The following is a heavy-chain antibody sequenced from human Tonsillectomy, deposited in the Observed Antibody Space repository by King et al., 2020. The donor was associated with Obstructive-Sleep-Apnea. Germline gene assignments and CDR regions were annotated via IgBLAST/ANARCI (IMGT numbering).Heavy chain of an antibody. CDR3: ARGAVYYDSSGPPDY. Sequence: QLQESGPGLVKPSQTLSLTCTVSGVSISSGGYYWSWIRQHPGKGLEWIGYIYYSGSTYYNPSLKNRVTISVDTSKNQFSLKLSSVTAADTAVYYCARGAVYYDSSGPPDYWGQGTLVTVSS. CDR1: GVSISSGGYY. J-gene: IGHJ4*02. V-gene: IGHV4-31*03. D-gene: IGHD3-22*01. CDR2: IYYSGST.